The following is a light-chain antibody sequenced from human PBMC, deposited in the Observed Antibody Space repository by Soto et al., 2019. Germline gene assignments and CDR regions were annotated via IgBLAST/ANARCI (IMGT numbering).Light chain of an antibody. CDR3: QQYYSYPL. Sequence: AIRMTQSPSSLSASTGDRVTITCRASQGISSDLAWYQQKPGKAPKLLIYAASTLQSGVPSRFSGSGSGTDFTLTISCLQSEDFATYYCQQYYSYPLFGQGTKVEIK. CDR1: QGISSD. V-gene: IGKV1-8*01. CDR2: AAS. J-gene: IGKJ1*01.